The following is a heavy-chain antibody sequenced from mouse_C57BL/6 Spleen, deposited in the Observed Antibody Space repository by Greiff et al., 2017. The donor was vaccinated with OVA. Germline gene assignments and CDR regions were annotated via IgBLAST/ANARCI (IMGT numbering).Heavy chain of an antibody. Sequence: EVQLQQSGPELVKPGASVKISCKASGYTFTDYYMNWVKQSHGKSLEWIGDINPNNGGTSYNQKFKGKATLTVDKSSSTAYMELRSLTSEDSAVYYCARSAYGSSYYYAMDYWGQGTSVTVSS. CDR1: GYTFTDYY. V-gene: IGHV1-26*01. CDR2: INPNNGGT. CDR3: ARSAYGSSYYYAMDY. J-gene: IGHJ4*01. D-gene: IGHD1-1*01.